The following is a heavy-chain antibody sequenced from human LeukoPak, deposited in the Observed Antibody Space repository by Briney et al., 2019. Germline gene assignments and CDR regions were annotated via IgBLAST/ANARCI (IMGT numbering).Heavy chain of an antibody. D-gene: IGHD6-19*01. J-gene: IGHJ4*02. Sequence: GESLRLSCAVSGFTLNRNAISWVRQAPGEGRGWVSSIVGRGNKTFYGDSVKGRLTISRDNSTNIPHFQMACQPGKQPGLYLCVRRGDASSGSGDHDYWGQGALVTVSS. V-gene: IGHV3-23*01. CDR2: IVGRGNKT. CDR3: VRRGDASSGSGDHDY. CDR1: GFTLNRNA.